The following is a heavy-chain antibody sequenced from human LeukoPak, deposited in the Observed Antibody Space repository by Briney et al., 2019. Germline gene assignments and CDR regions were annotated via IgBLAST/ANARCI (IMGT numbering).Heavy chain of an antibody. CDR3: ARGDYDILTGYPTHDY. CDR1: GYNFTIYW. CDR2: IYPGDSDT. V-gene: IGHV5-51*01. D-gene: IGHD3-9*01. Sequence: GESLKISCKGSGYNFTIYWIAWVRQMPGKGLEWMGIIYPGDSDTRYSPSFQGQVTISADKSISTAYLQWSSLKASDTAMYYCARGDYDILTGYPTHDYWGQGTLVTVSS. J-gene: IGHJ4*02.